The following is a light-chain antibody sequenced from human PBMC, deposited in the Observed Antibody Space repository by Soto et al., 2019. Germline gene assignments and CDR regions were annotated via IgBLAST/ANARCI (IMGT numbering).Light chain of an antibody. CDR2: DVS. Sequence: QSALTQPASVSGSPGQSITISCTGTSSDVGGYKFVSWYQQHPGKAPKLIIYDVSDRPSGVSNRFSGSKSGNTASLTISGVQTEDEADYYCSSYTNTSPLVVFGGGTKLTVL. CDR1: SSDVGGYKF. V-gene: IGLV2-14*01. J-gene: IGLJ2*01. CDR3: SSYTNTSPLVV.